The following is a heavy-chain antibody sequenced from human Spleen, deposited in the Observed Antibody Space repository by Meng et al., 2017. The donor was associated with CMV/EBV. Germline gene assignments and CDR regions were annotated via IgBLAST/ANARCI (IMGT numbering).Heavy chain of an antibody. CDR3: ARVRDLYGSWYGLWDY. Sequence: TFTVLYLPWVPQAPRQGLEWMGWLNPNSGGTNYAQKFQGRVTMTRDTSISTAYMELSRLRSDDTAVYYCARVRDLYGSWYGLWDYWGQGTLVTVSS. J-gene: IGHJ4*02. CDR2: LNPNSGGT. D-gene: IGHD6-13*01. CDR1: TFTVLY. V-gene: IGHV1-2*02.